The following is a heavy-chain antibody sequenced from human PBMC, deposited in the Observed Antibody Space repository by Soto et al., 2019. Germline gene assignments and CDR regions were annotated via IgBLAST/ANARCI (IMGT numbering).Heavy chain of an antibody. V-gene: IGHV3-53*04. CDR1: GFTVSSNY. CDR2: IYSGGST. J-gene: IGHJ3*02. CDR3: ARDSSELSDAFDI. Sequence: GGSLRLSCAASGFTVSSNYMSWVRQAPGKGLEWVSVIYSGGSTYYADSVKGRFTISRHNSKNTLYLQMNSLRAEDTAVYYCARDSSELSDAFDIWGQGTMVTVSS. D-gene: IGHD3-16*02.